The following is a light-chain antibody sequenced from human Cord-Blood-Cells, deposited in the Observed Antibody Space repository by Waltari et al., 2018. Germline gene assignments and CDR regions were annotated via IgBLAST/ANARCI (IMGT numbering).Light chain of an antibody. J-gene: IGLJ3*02. CDR2: EGS. CDR1: SSDVGSYDL. V-gene: IGLV2-23*01. CDR3: CSYAGSSTWV. Sequence: QSALTQPASVSGSPGQSITISCTGTSSDVGSYDLVSRYQQHPGKAPKLMIYEGSKRPSGVSNRFSGSKSDNTASLTISVLHAEDEADYYCCSYAGSSTWVFGGGTKLTVL.